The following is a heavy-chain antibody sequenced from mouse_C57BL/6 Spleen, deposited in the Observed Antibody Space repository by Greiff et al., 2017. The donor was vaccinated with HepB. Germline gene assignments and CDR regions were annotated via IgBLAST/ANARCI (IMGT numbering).Heavy chain of an antibody. CDR2: IDPSDSYT. D-gene: IGHD2-5*01. CDR3: ARTTYYSNDGYAMDY. CDR1: GYTFTSYW. V-gene: IGHV1-69*01. J-gene: IGHJ4*01. Sequence: VQLQQPGAELVMPGASVKLSCKASGYTFTSYWMHWVKQRPGQGLEWIGEIDPSDSYTNYNQKFKGKSTLTVDKSSSTAYMQLSSLTSEDSAVYYCARTTYYSNDGYAMDYWGQGTSVTVSS.